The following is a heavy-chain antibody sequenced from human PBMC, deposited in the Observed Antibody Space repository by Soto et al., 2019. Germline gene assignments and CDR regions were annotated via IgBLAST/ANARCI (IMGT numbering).Heavy chain of an antibody. V-gene: IGHV3-15*01. CDR2: IKSYSDFGST. CDR1: GFAFSHAW. J-gene: IGHJ4*02. Sequence: EVQLVESGGGFVEPGGSLRLSCAASGFAFSHAWMGWVRQAPGRGLEWVARIKSYSDFGSTSVPVNGRFTLSRDDSRNMVFLEMDNLKTEDTAFYYCAADLPTEGAGEFDYWGQGTLVTVSS. D-gene: IGHD1-26*01. CDR3: AADLPTEGAGEFDY.